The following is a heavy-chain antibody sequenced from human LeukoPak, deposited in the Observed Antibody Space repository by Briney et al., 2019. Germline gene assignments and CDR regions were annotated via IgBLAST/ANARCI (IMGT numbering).Heavy chain of an antibody. CDR2: ISWNSGSI. V-gene: IGHV3-9*01. J-gene: IGHJ4*02. CDR1: GFTFDDYA. D-gene: IGHD3-22*01. Sequence: GGSLRLSCAASGFTFDDYAMHWVRQAPGKGLEWVSSISWNSGSIGYADSVKGRFTISRDNAKNSLYLEMNCLRTEDTALYYCAKGALYDSSGYFDYWGQGSLVTVSS. CDR3: AKGALYDSSGYFDY.